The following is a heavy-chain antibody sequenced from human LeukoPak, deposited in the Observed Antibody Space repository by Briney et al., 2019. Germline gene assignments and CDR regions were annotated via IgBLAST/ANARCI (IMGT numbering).Heavy chain of an antibody. CDR1: NDSISSGDYY. D-gene: IGHD2-15*01. V-gene: IGHV4-30-4*01. J-gene: IGHJ4*02. CDR2: IFHRGGT. CDR3: VREILYCTGGSCYRGPFDN. Sequence: SETLSLTCTVSNDSISSGDYYWNWIRQPPGKGLEWIGYIFHRGGTSYNSSLKSRVFFSVDTSQNQFSLKLNSVTAADTAVYYCVREILYCTGGSCYRGPFDNWGQGTLVTVSA.